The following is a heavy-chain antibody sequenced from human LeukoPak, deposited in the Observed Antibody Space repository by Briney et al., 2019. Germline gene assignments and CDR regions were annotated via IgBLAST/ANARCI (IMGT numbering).Heavy chain of an antibody. CDR3: AREGYWSTNWYKFGPLLRYFDL. CDR1: GFTFSSYW. V-gene: IGHV3-7*01. J-gene: IGHJ2*01. CDR2: IKQDGTEK. Sequence: GGSLRLSCVVSGFTFSSYWMSWVRQAPGKGLEWVANIKQDGTEKYYVDSVKGRFTISRDNAKNSLYLQMNSLRAEDTAVYYCAREGYWSTNWYKFGPLLRYFDLWGRGTLVTVSS. D-gene: IGHD6-13*01.